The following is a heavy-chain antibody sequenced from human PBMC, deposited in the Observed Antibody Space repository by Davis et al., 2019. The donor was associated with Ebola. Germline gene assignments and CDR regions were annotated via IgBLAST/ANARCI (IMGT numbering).Heavy chain of an antibody. Sequence: AASVKVSCKASGYSFTTYALNWVRQAPGQGLEWMGWINTKTGNPTYAQGFTGRFVFSLDTSVTTTYLQISSLKAEDTAVYYCAREDVAAAGGSQVDYWGQGTLVTVSS. CDR1: GYSFTTYA. D-gene: IGHD6-13*01. V-gene: IGHV7-4-1*02. CDR3: AREDVAAAGGSQVDY. J-gene: IGHJ4*02. CDR2: INTKTGNP.